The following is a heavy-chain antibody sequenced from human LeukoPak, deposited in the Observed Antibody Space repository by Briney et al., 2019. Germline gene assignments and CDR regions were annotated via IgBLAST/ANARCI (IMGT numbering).Heavy chain of an antibody. D-gene: IGHD2-21*01. CDR1: GYSITNGYY. CDR2: FYHGGST. CDR3: AKKDSFQAL. J-gene: IGHJ4*02. V-gene: IGHV4-38-2*02. Sequence: SETLSLTCNVSGYSITNGYYWAWIRQPPGKGLEWIGSFYHGGSTYYNPSLKSRVTISGDASKNQFSLKVNSVTAADTAVYYCAKKDSFQALWGQGTLVTVSS.